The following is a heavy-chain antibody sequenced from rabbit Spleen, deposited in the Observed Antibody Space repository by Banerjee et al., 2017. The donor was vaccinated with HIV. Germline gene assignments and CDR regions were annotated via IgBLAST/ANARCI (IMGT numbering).Heavy chain of an antibody. CDR3: ARDLTSVIGWNFNL. J-gene: IGHJ4*01. D-gene: IGHD1-1*01. Sequence: QQQLVESGGGLVQPEGSLTLTCTASEFSFSTNFYMCWVRQAPGKGLEWIACIYIGSRGNTAYATWAKGRFTISKTSSTTVTLQMTSLTAADTATYFCARDLTSVIGWNFNLWGQGTLVTVS. CDR2: IYIGSRGNT. V-gene: IGHV1S45*01. CDR1: EFSFSTNFY.